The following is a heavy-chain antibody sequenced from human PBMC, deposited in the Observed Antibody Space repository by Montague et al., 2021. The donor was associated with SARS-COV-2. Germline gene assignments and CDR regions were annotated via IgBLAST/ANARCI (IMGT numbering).Heavy chain of an antibody. CDR3: ARLAAPGTKDWFDP. J-gene: IGHJ5*02. CDR2: XDWDDDK. Sequence: PALVKPTQTLTLTCTLSGFSLITAGVSVAWIRQSPGKPLEWLARXDWDDDKYYTTSLQTRLTISEDTSKDQVVLTMTNMDPADTAMYYCARLAAPGTKDWFDPWGQGVLVTVSS. D-gene: IGHD6-13*01. V-gene: IGHV2-70*11. CDR1: GFSLITAGVS.